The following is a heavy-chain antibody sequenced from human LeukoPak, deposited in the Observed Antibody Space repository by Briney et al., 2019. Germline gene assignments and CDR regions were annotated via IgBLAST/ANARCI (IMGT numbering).Heavy chain of an antibody. CDR2: ISAYNGNT. CDR3: ARAEWLGGAYYYYYMDV. CDR1: GYTFTSYG. V-gene: IGHV1-18*01. D-gene: IGHD6-19*01. J-gene: IGHJ6*03. Sequence: ASVKVSCKAPGYTFTSYGISWVRQAPGQGLEWMGWISAYNGNTNYAQKLQGRVTMTTDTSTSTAYMELRSLRPDDTAVYYCARAEWLGGAYYYYYMDVWGKGTTVTVSS.